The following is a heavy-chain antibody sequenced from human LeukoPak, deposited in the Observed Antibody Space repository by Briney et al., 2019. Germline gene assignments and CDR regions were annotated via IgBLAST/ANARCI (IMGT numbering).Heavy chain of an antibody. CDR1: GYTFTGYY. Sequence: ASVKVSCKASGYTFTGYYMHWVRQAPGQGLEWMGWINPPSGGTNSAQKFQGRVTMTRDTSITTAYLELSRLTSDDTAVYYCARGDFYSGSSLDYWGQGTLVTVSS. V-gene: IGHV1-2*02. CDR2: INPPSGGT. CDR3: ARGDFYSGSSLDY. J-gene: IGHJ4*02. D-gene: IGHD3-10*01.